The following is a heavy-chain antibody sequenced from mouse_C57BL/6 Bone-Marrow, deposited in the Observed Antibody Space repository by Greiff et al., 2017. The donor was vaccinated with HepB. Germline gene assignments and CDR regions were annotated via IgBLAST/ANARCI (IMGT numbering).Heavy chain of an antibody. D-gene: IGHD1-1*01. V-gene: IGHV1-19*01. CDR3: ARGRITTVVAPVAY. CDR1: GYTFTDYY. Sequence: VQLQQSGPVLVKPGASVKMSCKASGYTFTDYYMNWVKQSHGKSLEWIGVINPYNGGTSYNQKFKGKATLTVDKSSSTAYMELNSLTSEDSAVYYCARGRITTVVAPVAYWGQGTLVTVSA. J-gene: IGHJ3*01. CDR2: INPYNGGT.